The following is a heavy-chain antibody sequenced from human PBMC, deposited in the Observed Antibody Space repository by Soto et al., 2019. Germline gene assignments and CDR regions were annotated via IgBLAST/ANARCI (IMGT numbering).Heavy chain of an antibody. V-gene: IGHV4-34*01. CDR1: GGSFSGYY. CDR3: ARVFMGSSGRLLYYYGMDV. D-gene: IGHD6-19*01. CDR2: INHSGST. J-gene: IGHJ6*02. Sequence: SETLSLTCAVYGGSFSGYYWSWIRQPPGKGLEWIGEINHSGSTNYNPSLKSRVTISVDTSKNQFSLKLSSVTAADTAVYYCARVFMGSSGRLLYYYGMDVWGQGTTVTVSS.